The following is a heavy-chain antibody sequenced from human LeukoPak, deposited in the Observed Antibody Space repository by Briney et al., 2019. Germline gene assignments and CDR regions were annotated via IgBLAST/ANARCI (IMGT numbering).Heavy chain of an antibody. J-gene: IGHJ4*02. Sequence: GGSLRLSCAASGFTFNNYWMSWVRQAPGKGLEWVANIKQDGSEKYYVDSVKGRFTISRDNAKNSLYLQMNSLRAEDTAVYYCASIIAVAGSYYFDYWGQGTLVTVSS. D-gene: IGHD6-19*01. CDR2: IKQDGSEK. V-gene: IGHV3-7*01. CDR3: ASIIAVAGSYYFDY. CDR1: GFTFNNYW.